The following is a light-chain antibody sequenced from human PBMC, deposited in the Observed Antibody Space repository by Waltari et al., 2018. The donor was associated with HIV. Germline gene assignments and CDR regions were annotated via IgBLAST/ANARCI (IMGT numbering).Light chain of an antibody. J-gene: IGKJ1*01. Sequence: EIVMTQSPATLSMSPGEGANLSCRASLSVTTNLAWYQQKPGQAPRLLIYGASTRATGIPARFSGSGSGTEFTLTISSLQSEDFAVYYCQQYDNWPPWTFGQGTKVEIK. CDR3: QQYDNWPPWT. CDR1: LSVTTN. CDR2: GAS. V-gene: IGKV3-15*01.